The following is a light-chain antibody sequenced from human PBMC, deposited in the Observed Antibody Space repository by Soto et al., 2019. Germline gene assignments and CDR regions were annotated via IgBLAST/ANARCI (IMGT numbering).Light chain of an antibody. J-gene: IGKJ2*01. CDR2: GGS. V-gene: IGKV3-20*01. CDR3: QQYGSLPRT. Sequence: EIVLTQSPGTLSLSPGERATLSCRASQSVSSSYLGWYQQKPGQAPRLLIYGGSSRATGIPDRFSGSESGTVFTLTISRLEPEDFAVYYCQQYGSLPRTFGQGTKLEIK. CDR1: QSVSSSY.